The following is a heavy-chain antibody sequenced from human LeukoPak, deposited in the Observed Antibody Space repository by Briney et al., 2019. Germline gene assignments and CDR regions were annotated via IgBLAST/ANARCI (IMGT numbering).Heavy chain of an antibody. J-gene: IGHJ4*02. D-gene: IGHD2-15*01. Sequence: GGSLRLSCVASGFTFTNYAMSWVRQAPGKGLEWVSTITTGDNKYYADSVKGRFTISRDNAKNSLYLQMNSLRAEDTAVYYCAKDGDFDYWGQGTLVTVPS. V-gene: IGHV3-23*01. CDR1: GFTFTNYA. CDR2: ITTGDNK. CDR3: AKDGDFDY.